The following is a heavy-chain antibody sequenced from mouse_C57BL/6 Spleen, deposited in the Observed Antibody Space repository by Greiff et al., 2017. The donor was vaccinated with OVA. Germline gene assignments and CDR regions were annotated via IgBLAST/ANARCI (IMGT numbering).Heavy chain of an antibody. J-gene: IGHJ2*01. CDR3: AREGDGYSFDY. CDR2: ISDGGSYT. Sequence: DVKLVESGGGLVKPGGSLKLSCAASGFTFSSYAMAWVRQTPEKRLEWVATISDGGSYTYYPDNVKGRFTISRDNAKNNLYLQMSHLKSEDTAMYYCAREGDGYSFDYWGQGTTLTVSS. V-gene: IGHV5-4*01. CDR1: GFTFSSYA. D-gene: IGHD2-3*01.